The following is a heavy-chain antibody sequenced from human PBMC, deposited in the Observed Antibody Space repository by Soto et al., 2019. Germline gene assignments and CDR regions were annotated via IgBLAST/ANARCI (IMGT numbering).Heavy chain of an antibody. CDR1: GGSISSSSYY. CDR2: IYYSGST. D-gene: IGHD3-10*01. V-gene: IGHV4-39*01. J-gene: IGHJ4*02. CDR3: ARLGAMVRGAEVDS. Sequence: QLQLQESGPGLVKPSETLSLTCTVSGGSISSSSYYWGWIRQPPGKGLEWIGSIYYSGSTYYNPSLKSRVTISVDTSKNQFSLKLSSVTAADTAVYYCARLGAMVRGAEVDSWGQGTLVTVSS.